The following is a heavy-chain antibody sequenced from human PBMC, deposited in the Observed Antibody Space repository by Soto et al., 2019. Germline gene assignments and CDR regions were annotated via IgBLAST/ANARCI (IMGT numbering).Heavy chain of an antibody. D-gene: IGHD5-12*01. J-gene: IGHJ4*02. Sequence: GGSLRLSCAASGFTFDDHAMHWVRQGPGKGLEWVSGISWNSGTIVYADSVKGRFTISRDNAKNSLYLQMNSLRAEDTAVYYCRRGHDSGGDYWGQGTLVTVSS. CDR1: GFTFDDHA. CDR2: ISWNSGTI. CDR3: RRGHDSGGDY. V-gene: IGHV3-9*01.